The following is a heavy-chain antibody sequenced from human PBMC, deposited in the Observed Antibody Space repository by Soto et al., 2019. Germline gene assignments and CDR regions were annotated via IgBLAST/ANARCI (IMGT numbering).Heavy chain of an antibody. J-gene: IGHJ6*02. CDR3: ARDSRTPSGGMDV. CDR1: CGSIISGDYH. V-gene: IGHV4-30-4*01. Sequence: SETLSLTCTVACGSIISGDYHWTCIRQFPGKGLEWIGAIYYSASTYYNPSLVSRLTISVDTSKNKFSLKLTSVTAADTAVYYCARDSRTPSGGMDVWGQGTTVTVSS. CDR2: IYYSAST.